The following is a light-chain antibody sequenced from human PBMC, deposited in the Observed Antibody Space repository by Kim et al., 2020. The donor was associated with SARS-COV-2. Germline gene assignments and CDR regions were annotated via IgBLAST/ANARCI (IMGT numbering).Light chain of an antibody. V-gene: IGLV6-57*03. J-gene: IGLJ2*01. Sequence: GETVTLPGSRSSSSSATNYGQWYQQRPGSAPTTVIYEDNQRPAGVPDRVSGSIDSASNSASLLISGLKTEDEAEDYCQSYDSSTVVFGGGTQLTVL. CDR3: QSYDSSTVV. CDR1: SSSSATNY. CDR2: EDN.